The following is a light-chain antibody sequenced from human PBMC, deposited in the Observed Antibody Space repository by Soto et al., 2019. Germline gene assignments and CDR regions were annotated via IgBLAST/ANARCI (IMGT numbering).Light chain of an antibody. CDR2: GAS. Sequence: EIVMTQSPATLSVSPGERATLSCRASQSVSSNLAWYQQKPGQAPRLLIYGASIRSTGIPARFSGSRSGTEFPLTISSLQSEDFAVYYCQQYNNWPPYTFGQGTKLEIK. CDR1: QSVSSN. V-gene: IGKV3D-15*01. CDR3: QQYNNWPPYT. J-gene: IGKJ2*01.